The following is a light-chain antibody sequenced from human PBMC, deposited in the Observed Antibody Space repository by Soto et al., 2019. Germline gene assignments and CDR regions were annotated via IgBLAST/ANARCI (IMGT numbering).Light chain of an antibody. CDR1: QGISSY. CDR3: QQLNSYPLT. J-gene: IGKJ4*01. Sequence: IRLTQSPSSLSTSVGDRVTITCRASQGISSYLAWYQQKPGKAPKLLIYAAPTLQSGVPSRFSGSGSGTDFTLTISSLQPEDFATYYCQQLNSYPLTFGGGTKVDIK. V-gene: IGKV1-9*01. CDR2: AAP.